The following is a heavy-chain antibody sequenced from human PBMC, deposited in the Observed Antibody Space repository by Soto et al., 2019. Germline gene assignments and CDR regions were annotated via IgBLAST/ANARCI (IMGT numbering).Heavy chain of an antibody. V-gene: IGHV3-23*01. Sequence: GASLRLSCAASGFTFSAYAMTLFRQAPGKGLEWVSSIGSDRGASSAYAESVRGRFTISRDNFKNTVYLQMNSLRVEDTAVYYCARGGVATAYGFDPWGQGT. J-gene: IGHJ5*02. CDR2: IGSDRGASS. D-gene: IGHD3-10*01. CDR1: GFTFSAYA. CDR3: ARGGVATAYGFDP.